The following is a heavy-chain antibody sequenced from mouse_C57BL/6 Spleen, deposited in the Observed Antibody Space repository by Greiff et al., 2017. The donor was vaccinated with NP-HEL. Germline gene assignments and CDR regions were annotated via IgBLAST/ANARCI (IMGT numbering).Heavy chain of an antibody. V-gene: IGHV1-50*01. CDR3: ARSPPIYEYESYWYFDV. D-gene: IGHD2-4*01. J-gene: IGHJ1*03. CDR2: IDPSDSYT. Sequence: VQLQQSGAELVKPGASVKLSCKASGYTFTSYWMQWVKQRPGQGLEWIGEIDPSDSYTNYNQKFKGKATLTVDTSSSTAYMQRSSLTSEDSAVYYGARSPPIYEYESYWYFDVWGTGTTVTVSS. CDR1: GYTFTSYW.